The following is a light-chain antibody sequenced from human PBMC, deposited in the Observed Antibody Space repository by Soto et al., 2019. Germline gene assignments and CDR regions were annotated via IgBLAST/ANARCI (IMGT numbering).Light chain of an antibody. CDR3: QQRSNWPPGMT. CDR1: QTVSSSF. Sequence: EIVLTQSPGTLSLSPGERATLSCRASQTVSSSFLAWYQQKPGQAPRLFIYGAPSRATGIPDRLSGSGSGTDFTLTISSLEPEDFAVYYCQQRSNWPPGMTFGPGTKVDIK. J-gene: IGKJ3*01. V-gene: IGKV3D-20*02. CDR2: GAP.